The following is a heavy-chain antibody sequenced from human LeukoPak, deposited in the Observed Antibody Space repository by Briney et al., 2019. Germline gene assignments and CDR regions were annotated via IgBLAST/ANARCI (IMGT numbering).Heavy chain of an antibody. CDR2: ITPSDGST. CDR1: GFTFSSFA. J-gene: IGHJ6*02. Sequence: GGSLRLSCAASGFTFSSFAMSWVRQAPGKGLEWVSVITPSDGSTYYSDSVRGRFTTSRDNSKNTMYLQMNSLRAEDTAVYYCAKAQTMTMVTTVFYYGMDVWGQGTTVIVSS. D-gene: IGHD4-17*01. CDR3: AKAQTMTMVTTVFYYGMDV. V-gene: IGHV3-23*01.